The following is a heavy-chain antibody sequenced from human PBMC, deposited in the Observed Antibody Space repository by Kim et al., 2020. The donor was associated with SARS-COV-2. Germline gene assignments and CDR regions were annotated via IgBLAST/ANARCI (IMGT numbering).Heavy chain of an antibody. CDR1: GFSFSIYA. J-gene: IGHJ4*01. CDR2: ISYDGTNK. D-gene: IGHD6-13*01. Sequence: GGSLRLSCAASGFSFSIYAMFWVRQAPGKGLEWVALISYDGTNKDYADSVKGRFTISRDNSKSTLYLQMNSLRVADTAVYFCARKPTTSSWSYYFEYWGQGTLVTVSS. CDR3: ARKPTTSSWSYYFEY. V-gene: IGHV3-30*04.